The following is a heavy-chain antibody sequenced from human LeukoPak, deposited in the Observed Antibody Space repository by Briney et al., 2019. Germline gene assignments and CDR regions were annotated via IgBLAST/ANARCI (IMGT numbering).Heavy chain of an antibody. D-gene: IGHD2-2*02. CDR2: IWYDGSNK. J-gene: IGHJ6*02. Sequence: GRSLRLSCAASGFTFSSYGMHWVRQAPGKGLEWVAVIWYDGSNKYYADSVKGRFTISRDNSKNTLYLQMNSLRAEDTVVYYCARDIVVVPAAIPAYYYYYGMDVWGQGTTVTVSS. CDR3: ARDIVVVPAAIPAYYYYYGMDV. CDR1: GFTFSSYG. V-gene: IGHV3-33*01.